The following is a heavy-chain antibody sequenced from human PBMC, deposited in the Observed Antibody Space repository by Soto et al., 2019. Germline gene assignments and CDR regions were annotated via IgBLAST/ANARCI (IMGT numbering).Heavy chain of an antibody. V-gene: IGHV3-23*01. CDR3: ARRGSGCYYDS. CDR2: ISGSGDST. J-gene: IGHJ4*02. CDR1: GFTFSSYA. Sequence: EVPLLESGGGLVQPGGSLRLSCAASGFTFSSYAMRWVRQGPGKGLEWVSAISGSGDSTYYADSVKGRFTVSIDNSKNTLYLQMSSLIAEDTAVYYCARRGSGCYYDSWGQGTLVTVSS. D-gene: IGHD6-19*01.